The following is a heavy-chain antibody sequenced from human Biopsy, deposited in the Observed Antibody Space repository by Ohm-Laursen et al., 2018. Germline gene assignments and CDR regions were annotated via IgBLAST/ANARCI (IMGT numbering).Heavy chain of an antibody. CDR3: GRAVRNQLLTDP. CDR1: GYTFTSYD. J-gene: IGHJ5*02. D-gene: IGHD1-7*01. Sequence: GPSVNVSCKASGYTFTSYDITWVRHASVQGSEWIGWLNPVSGNSNFGQKFRGRVTVPCDTSITTAYMELSGLSSDDTATYYCGRAVRNQLLTDPWGQGTLVTDTS. CDR2: LNPVSGNS. V-gene: IGHV1-8*01.